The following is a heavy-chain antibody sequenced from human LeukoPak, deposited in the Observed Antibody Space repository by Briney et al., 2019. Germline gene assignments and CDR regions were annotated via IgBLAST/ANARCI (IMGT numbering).Heavy chain of an antibody. CDR2: IYYSGGT. V-gene: IGHV4-59*01. Sequence: SETLSLTCTVSGGSINSYYWSWIRQPPGKGLEWIGYIYYSGGTNYNPSLKSRVTISVDTSKNQFSLKLSSVTAADTAVYYCARGRGGGGSSNNWFDPWGQGTLVTVSS. D-gene: IGHD2-15*01. CDR1: GGSINSYY. CDR3: ARGRGGGGSSNNWFDP. J-gene: IGHJ5*02.